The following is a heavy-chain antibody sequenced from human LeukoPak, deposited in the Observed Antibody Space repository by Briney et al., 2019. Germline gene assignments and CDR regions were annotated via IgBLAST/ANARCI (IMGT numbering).Heavy chain of an antibody. V-gene: IGHV4-59*08. Sequence: SETLSLTCTVSGGSISSYYCSWIRQPPGKGLEWIGYIFHSGSTYYNPSLKSRVTISVDTSKNQFSLKLSSVTAADTAVYYCGRHGGATMVRGVLVDAFDIWGQGTMVTVSS. CDR2: IFHSGST. CDR1: GGSISSYY. J-gene: IGHJ3*02. D-gene: IGHD3-10*01. CDR3: GRHGGATMVRGVLVDAFDI.